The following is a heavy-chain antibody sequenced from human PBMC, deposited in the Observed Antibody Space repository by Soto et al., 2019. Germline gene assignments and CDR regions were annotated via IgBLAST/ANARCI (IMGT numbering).Heavy chain of an antibody. V-gene: IGHV4-4*07. CDR2: IYATGTT. Sequence: XESLSVSCTVSGASISGFYWSWIRKSAGKGLEWTGRIYATGTTDYNPSLKSRVMMSLDTSKKQFSLKLRSVTAADTAVYYCVRDGKKTLRDWFDPWGQGISVTVS. CDR3: VRDGKKTLRDWFDP. J-gene: IGHJ5*02. D-gene: IGHD1-1*01. CDR1: GASISGFY.